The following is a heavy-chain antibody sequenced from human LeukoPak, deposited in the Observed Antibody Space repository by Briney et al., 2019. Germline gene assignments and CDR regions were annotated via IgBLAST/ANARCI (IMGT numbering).Heavy chain of an antibody. CDR2: LRYDGSNK. V-gene: IGHV3-30*02. CDR1: GFTFSSYG. Sequence: PGGSLRLSCAASGFTFSSYGMHWVRQAPGKGLEGVAFLRYDGSNKYYADSVKGRFTISRDNSKNTLYLQMNSLRAEDTAVYYCAKGEARVAAATPFDYWGQGTLVTVSS. CDR3: AKGEARVAAATPFDY. D-gene: IGHD6-13*01. J-gene: IGHJ4*02.